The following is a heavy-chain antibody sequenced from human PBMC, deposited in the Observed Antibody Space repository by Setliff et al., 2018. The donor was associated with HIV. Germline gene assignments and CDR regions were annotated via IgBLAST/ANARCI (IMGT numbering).Heavy chain of an antibody. D-gene: IGHD3-10*01. CDR2: MNPNSGNT. Sequence: ASVKVSCKASGYTFANYDINWVRQATGQGPEWMGWMNPNSGNTGYAQKFQGRVTMTRNTSISTAYMEFSSLRSEDTAVYYCARRQGASGTTLYYWGQGTLVTVSS. CDR3: ARRQGASGTTLYY. CDR1: GYTFANYD. V-gene: IGHV1-8*02. J-gene: IGHJ4*02.